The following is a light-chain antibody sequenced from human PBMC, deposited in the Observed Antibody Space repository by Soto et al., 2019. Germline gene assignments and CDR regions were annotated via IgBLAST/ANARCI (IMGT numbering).Light chain of an antibody. CDR1: QSVGSK. CDR3: QQYGSSFAT. CDR2: GAS. V-gene: IGKV3-20*01. J-gene: IGKJ1*01. Sequence: EIVLTQSPGTLSLSPGERATLSCRASQSVGSKLAWYRQAPGQTPRLLIYGASTRASDTPARFSGSGAVTDFNLTITTVETVDFAVYYCQQYGSSFATFGHGTYVE.